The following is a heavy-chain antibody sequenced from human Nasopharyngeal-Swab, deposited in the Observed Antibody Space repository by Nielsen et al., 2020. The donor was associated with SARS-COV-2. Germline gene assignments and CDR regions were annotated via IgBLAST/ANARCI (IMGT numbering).Heavy chain of an antibody. CDR2: ISGSGNNT. D-gene: IGHD6-6*01. CDR1: GFTFSSYA. J-gene: IGHJ5*02. Sequence: GESLKISCAASGFTFSSYAMSWVRQAPGEGLEWVSAISGSGNNTYYADSVKGRFTISRDNSKNMLYVQMNSLRAEDTAVYYCARDPARYSSSSNWFDPWGQGTLVTVSS. CDR3: ARDPARYSSSSNWFDP. V-gene: IGHV3-23*01.